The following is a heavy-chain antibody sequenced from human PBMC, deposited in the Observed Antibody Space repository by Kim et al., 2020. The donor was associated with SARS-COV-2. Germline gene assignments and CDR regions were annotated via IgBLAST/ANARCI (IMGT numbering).Heavy chain of an antibody. D-gene: IGHD6-19*01. CDR1: GFTFSSYE. CDR2: ISSRGITI. V-gene: IGHV3-48*03. Sequence: GGSLRLSCPASGFTFSSYEMNWVRQAPGKGLEWVSYISSRGITIYYADSVKGRFTISRDNAKNSLYLQMNSLRAEDTAIYYCARGYSSGWGVTYWGQGTLVTVSS. J-gene: IGHJ4*02. CDR3: ARGYSSGWGVTY.